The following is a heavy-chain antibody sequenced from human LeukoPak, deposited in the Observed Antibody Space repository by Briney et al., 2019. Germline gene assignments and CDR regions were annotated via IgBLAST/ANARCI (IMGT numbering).Heavy chain of an antibody. Sequence: SETLSFTCNVSGGSIGGHTIYWDWIRQPPGKGLEWIATIYYNGNTFYNPSLKSRVAISIDMSKSQFSLHLSSVSAADTAVYYCARLTALAGHRGAFDIWGPGTMVTVSS. CDR2: IYYNGNT. D-gene: IGHD6-19*01. CDR1: GGSIGGHTIY. V-gene: IGHV4-39*01. CDR3: ARLTALAGHRGAFDI. J-gene: IGHJ3*02.